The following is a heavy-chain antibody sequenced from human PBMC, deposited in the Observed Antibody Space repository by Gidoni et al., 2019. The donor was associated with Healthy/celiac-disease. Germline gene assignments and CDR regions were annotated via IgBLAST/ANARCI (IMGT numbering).Heavy chain of an antibody. D-gene: IGHD6-19*01. CDR3: ARLVCYQWHAMDV. J-gene: IGHJ6*02. V-gene: IGHV6-1*01. Sequence: QVQLKQSGPGLVKPSQTLSLSCAIAGDSVPSSNAAWPWIRQSPSRGLEWLGRTYYRSNWYNDYGVSLRSRISIIPDTSKNQFSLQLKSVTPEDTAVYYCARLVCYQWHAMDVWGQGTTVTVSS. CDR1: GDSVPSSNAA. CDR2: TYYRSNWYN.